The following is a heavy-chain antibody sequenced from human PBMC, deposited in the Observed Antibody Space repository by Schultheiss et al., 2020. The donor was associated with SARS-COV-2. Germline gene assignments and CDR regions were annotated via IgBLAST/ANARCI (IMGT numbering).Heavy chain of an antibody. J-gene: IGHJ4*02. CDR3: ARDAGRFLNY. Sequence: GESLKISCAASGFTFRNSGMHWVRQAPDKGLEWVAVVSNDGSNQDYADSVRGRFTISRDNSRNTLYLQMNGLRPEDTAVYYCARDAGRFLNYWGQGTLVTVSS. D-gene: IGHD3-3*01. V-gene: IGHV3-30*19. CDR2: VSNDGSNQ. CDR1: GFTFRNSG.